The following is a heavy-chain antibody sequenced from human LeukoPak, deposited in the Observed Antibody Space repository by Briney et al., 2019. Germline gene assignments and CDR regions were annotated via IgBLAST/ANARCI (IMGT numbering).Heavy chain of an antibody. J-gene: IGHJ4*02. CDR2: ISWDGGST. D-gene: IGHD3-22*01. CDR1: GFTFDDYA. Sequence: GGSLRLSCAASGFTFDDYAMHWVRQAPGKGLERVSLISWDGGSTYYADSVKGRFTISRDNSKNSLYLQMNSLRAEDTALYYCAKDFYSYYYDSSGYYIDYWGQGTLVTVSS. V-gene: IGHV3-43D*03. CDR3: AKDFYSYYYDSSGYYIDY.